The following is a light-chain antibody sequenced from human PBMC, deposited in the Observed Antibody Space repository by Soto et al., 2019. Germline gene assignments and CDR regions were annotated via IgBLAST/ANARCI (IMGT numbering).Light chain of an antibody. J-gene: IGKJ4*01. Sequence: EIVLTQSPATLSLSPGERATLSCRASQSVSSYLAWYQQKPGQAPRLLIYDASKRATGIPARFSGSGSGTDFTLTISSLEPEYFAVYYCQERSNWPAQVTCGGGTKVEIK. V-gene: IGKV3-11*01. CDR3: QERSNWPAQVT. CDR2: DAS. CDR1: QSVSSY.